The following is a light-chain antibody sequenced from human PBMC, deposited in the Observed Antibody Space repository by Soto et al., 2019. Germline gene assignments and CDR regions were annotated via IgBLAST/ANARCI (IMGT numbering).Light chain of an antibody. Sequence: EIVMTQSPATLSVSPWERATLSCRASQSVSSNLAWYQQKPGQAPRLLIYGASTRATGIPARFSGSGSGTEFTLTISRLEPEDFAVYYCQQYGSSPRTFGQGTKVDIK. CDR2: GAS. V-gene: IGKV3-15*01. CDR1: QSVSSN. J-gene: IGKJ1*01. CDR3: QQYGSSPRT.